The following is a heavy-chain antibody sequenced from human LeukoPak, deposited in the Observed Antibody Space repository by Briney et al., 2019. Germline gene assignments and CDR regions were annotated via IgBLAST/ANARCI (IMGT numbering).Heavy chain of an antibody. CDR3: ARSPGGSGTRAFDI. Sequence: SETLSLTCTVSGGSISSGDYYWSWIRQPAGKGLEWIGRIYTTGSTNYNPSLKSRITISVDTSKNQFSLELSSVTAADTAVYYCARSPGGSGTRAFDIWGQGTMVTVSS. V-gene: IGHV4-61*02. J-gene: IGHJ3*02. CDR1: GGSISSGDYY. D-gene: IGHD3-10*01. CDR2: IYTTGST.